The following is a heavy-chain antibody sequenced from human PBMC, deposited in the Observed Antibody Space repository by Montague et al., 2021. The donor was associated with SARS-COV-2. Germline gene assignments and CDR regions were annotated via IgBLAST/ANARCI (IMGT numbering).Heavy chain of an antibody. CDR1: GFTFNNYA. V-gene: IGHV3-30*09. D-gene: IGHD6-19*01. Sequence: SLRLFCAASGFTFNNYAMHWVRQAPGKGLEWVAIISYDGSNKYYAGSVKGRFAISRDNSKNTLYLQMNSLRAEDTAVYYCVRASLIKARIAVAGTTVYWGQGTLVTISS. CDR2: ISYDGSNK. CDR3: VRASLIKARIAVAGTTVY. J-gene: IGHJ4*02.